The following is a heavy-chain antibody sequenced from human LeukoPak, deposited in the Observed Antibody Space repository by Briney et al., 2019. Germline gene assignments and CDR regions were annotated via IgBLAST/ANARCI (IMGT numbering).Heavy chain of an antibody. V-gene: IGHV3-53*01. CDR1: GFTVSSNY. D-gene: IGHD6-6*01. Sequence: GGSLRLSCAASGFTVSSNYMSWVRQAPGKGLEWVSVTYSGGSTYYADSVKGRFTISRDNSKNTLYLQMNSLRAEDTAVYYCARVSPSIAAFSYWGQGTLVTVSS. CDR2: TYSGGST. J-gene: IGHJ4*02. CDR3: ARVSPSIAAFSY.